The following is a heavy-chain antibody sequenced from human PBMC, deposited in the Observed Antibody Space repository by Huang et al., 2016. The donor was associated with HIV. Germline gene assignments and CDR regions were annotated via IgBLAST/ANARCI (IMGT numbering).Heavy chain of an antibody. V-gene: IGHV4-59*11. Sequence: QVRLQESGPGLVKPSETLSLTCSVSGGSITSHYWSWIRQPPGKGLEWIGSIHSSGSTTYNPSFKSRVTISVDTSKNQFSLKVNSVTAVDTAVYFCARDADYFDSSGLFDHWGQGTLVTVSS. CDR2: IHSSGST. CDR1: GGSITSHY. CDR3: ARDADYFDSSGLFDH. J-gene: IGHJ4*02. D-gene: IGHD3-22*01.